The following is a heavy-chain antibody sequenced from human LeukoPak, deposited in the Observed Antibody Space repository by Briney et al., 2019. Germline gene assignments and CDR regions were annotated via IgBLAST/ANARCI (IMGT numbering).Heavy chain of an antibody. CDR3: ATKRGWRKPIQH. D-gene: IGHD6-19*01. V-gene: IGHV1-24*01. CDR1: GYTLTELS. Sequence: ASVKVSCKVSGYTLTELSMHWVRQAPGKGLEWMGGFDPEDGETIYAQKFQGRVTMTEDTSTDTAYMELSSLRSEDTAVYYCATKRGWRKPIQHWGQGTLVTVSS. CDR2: FDPEDGET. J-gene: IGHJ1*01.